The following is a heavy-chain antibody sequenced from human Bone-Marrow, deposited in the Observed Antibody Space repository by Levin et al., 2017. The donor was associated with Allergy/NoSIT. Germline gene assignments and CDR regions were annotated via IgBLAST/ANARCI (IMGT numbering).Heavy chain of an antibody. J-gene: IGHJ5*02. CDR3: ARATGSYSGDDP. CDR1: GYTFDSHH. V-gene: IGHV1-18*01. CDR2: INAYNGDT. Sequence: ASVKVSCKASGYTFDSHHINWVRQAPRQGLEWVGWINAYNGDTNYAQKVQGRITLTTDTSTRTAYMELRSLRSDDTAVYYCARATGSYSGDDPWGQGTLVTVSS. D-gene: IGHD1-26*01.